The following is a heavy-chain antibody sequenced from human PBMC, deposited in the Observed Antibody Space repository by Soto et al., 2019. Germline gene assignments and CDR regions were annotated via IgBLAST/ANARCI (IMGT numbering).Heavy chain of an antibody. J-gene: IGHJ4*02. CDR1: GLTVSNSY. CDR2: IYSGGTT. D-gene: IGHD4-17*01. CDR3: ARDTTVTTPTYFAS. Sequence: EVQLVESGGGLVQPGGSLRLSCAASGLTVSNSYMNWVRRAPGKGLEWVSIIYSGGTTYYADSVKGRFTISRDNSNNTLYLQMHPLRADDTAMYYCARDTTVTTPTYFASWGQGTLVIVSS. V-gene: IGHV3-66*01.